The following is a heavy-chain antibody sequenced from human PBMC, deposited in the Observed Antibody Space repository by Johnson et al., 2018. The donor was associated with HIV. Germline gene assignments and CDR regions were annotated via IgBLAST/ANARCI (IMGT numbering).Heavy chain of an antibody. D-gene: IGHD3-9*01. CDR3: ARDGRDLVTRGSFDV. V-gene: IGHV3-66*02. CDR1: GISVGTNY. CDR2: IFSVGDV. Sequence: EVPLVESGGGLVQPGGSLRLSCAASGISVGTNYMSWVRQAPGKGLEWVSVIFSVGDVYYADSVKGRFTISRDNSKNMVYLQMNSLRPEDTAVYYCARDGRDLVTRGSFDVWGQGTVVTVSS. J-gene: IGHJ3*01.